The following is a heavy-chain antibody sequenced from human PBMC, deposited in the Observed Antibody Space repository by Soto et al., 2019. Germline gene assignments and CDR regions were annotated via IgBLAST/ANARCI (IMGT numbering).Heavy chain of an antibody. D-gene: IGHD3-3*01. V-gene: IGHV3-30*18. Sequence: RVSWTASECTSSNHVSHCVIQTKGKGLEWVAVISYDGSNKYYADSVKGRFTISRDNSKNTLYLQMNSLRAEDTAVYYCAKDVAYDFWSGYYTPCDYWGQGTLVTVSS. CDR2: ISYDGSNK. CDR3: AKDVAYDFWSGYYTPCDY. J-gene: IGHJ4*02. CDR1: ECTSSNHV.